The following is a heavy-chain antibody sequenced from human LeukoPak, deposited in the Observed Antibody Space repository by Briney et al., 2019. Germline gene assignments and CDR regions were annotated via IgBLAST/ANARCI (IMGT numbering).Heavy chain of an antibody. CDR3: AIHDGSGWYGGGWFDP. D-gene: IGHD6-13*01. J-gene: IGHJ5*02. Sequence: SETLSLTCTVSGGSISSYYWSWIRQPPGKGLEWIGYIYYSGSTNYNPSLKSRVTISVDTSKNQFSLKLSSLTAPDTAVYWCAIHDGSGWYGGGWFDPWGQRTVVTVSS. V-gene: IGHV4-59*08. CDR1: GGSISSYY. CDR2: IYYSGST.